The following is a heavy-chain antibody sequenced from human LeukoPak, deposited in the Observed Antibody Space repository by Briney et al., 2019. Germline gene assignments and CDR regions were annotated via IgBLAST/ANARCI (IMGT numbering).Heavy chain of an antibody. CDR3: ARGVIQLWFHYFDY. CDR1: GFTFSRYW. D-gene: IGHD5-18*01. J-gene: IGHJ4*02. CDR2: IKQDGSEK. Sequence: GGSLRLSCAASGFTFSRYWMSWVRQAPGKGLEWVANIKQDGSEKYYVDSVKGRFTISRDNAKNSLYLQMNSLRAEDTAVYYCARGVIQLWFHYFDYWGQGTLVTVSS. V-gene: IGHV3-7*01.